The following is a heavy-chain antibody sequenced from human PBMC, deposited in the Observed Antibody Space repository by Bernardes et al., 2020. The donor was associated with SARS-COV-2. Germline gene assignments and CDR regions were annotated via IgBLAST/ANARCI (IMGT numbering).Heavy chain of an antibody. CDR1: GGSISGFY. Sequence: SETLSLTCTVSGGSISGFYWSWIRQSPGKGLEWIGYIYSSGSTNNNPSLKSRVTISIDTSKNQFSLRVNSVTAADTAVYYCAREQNSLVRGVIDSWGQGILVTASS. D-gene: IGHD3-10*01. CDR3: AREQNSLVRGVIDS. V-gene: IGHV4-59*01. J-gene: IGHJ5*01. CDR2: IYSSGST.